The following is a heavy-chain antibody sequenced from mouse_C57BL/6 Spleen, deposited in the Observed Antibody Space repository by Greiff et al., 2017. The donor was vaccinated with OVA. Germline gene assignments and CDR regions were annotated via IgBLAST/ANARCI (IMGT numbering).Heavy chain of an antibody. Sequence: VQLQQSGAELVRPGTSVKVSCKASGYAFTNYLIEWVKQRPGQGLEWIGVINPGSGGTNYNEKFKGKATLTADKSSSTAYMQLSSLTSEDSAVYFCARGGSSGYYFDYWGQGTTLTVSS. J-gene: IGHJ2*01. CDR2: INPGSGGT. D-gene: IGHD3-2*02. V-gene: IGHV1-54*01. CDR1: GYAFTNYL. CDR3: ARGGSSGYYFDY.